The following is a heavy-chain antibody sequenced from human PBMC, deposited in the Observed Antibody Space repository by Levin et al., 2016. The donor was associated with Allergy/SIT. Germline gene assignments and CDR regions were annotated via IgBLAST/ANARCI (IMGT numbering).Heavy chain of an antibody. CDR3: ARGWDCSSTSCGFEYNWFDP. Sequence: WVRQAPGQGLEWMGGIIPMFGTAKYAQKFQGRVTITADESTSTAYMELSSLRSEDTAVYYCARGWDCSSTSCGFEYNWFDPWGQGTLVTVSS. J-gene: IGHJ5*02. CDR2: IIPMFGTA. V-gene: IGHV1-69*01. D-gene: IGHD2-2*01.